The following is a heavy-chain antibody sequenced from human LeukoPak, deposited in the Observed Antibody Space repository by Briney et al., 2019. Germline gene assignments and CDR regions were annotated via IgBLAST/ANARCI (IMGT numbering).Heavy chain of an antibody. V-gene: IGHV4-34*01. D-gene: IGHD3-10*01. CDR3: ARQRSYYGSGSYIPNWFDP. J-gene: IGHJ5*02. Sequence: SETLSLTCAVYGGSFSGYYWSWIRQPPGKGLEWIGEINHSGSTNYNPSLKSRVTISVDTSKNQFSLKLSSVTAADTAVYYCARQRSYYGSGSYIPNWFDPWGQGTLVTVSS. CDR2: INHSGST. CDR1: GGSFSGYY.